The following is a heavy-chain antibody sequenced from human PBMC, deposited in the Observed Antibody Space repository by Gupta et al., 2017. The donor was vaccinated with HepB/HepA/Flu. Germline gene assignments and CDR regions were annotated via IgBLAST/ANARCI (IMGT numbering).Heavy chain of an antibody. J-gene: IGHJ4*02. CDR2: IWYDGSNK. CDR3: ARDRVDGSGSYFSYYFDY. D-gene: IGHD3-10*01. CDR1: GFTFSSYG. Sequence: QVQLVESGGGVVQPGRSLRLSCAASGFTFSSYGMHWVRQAPGKGLEWVAVIWYDGSNKYYADSVKGRFTISRDNSKNTLYLQMNSLRAEDTAVYYCARDRVDGSGSYFSYYFDYWGQGTLVTVSS. V-gene: IGHV3-33*01.